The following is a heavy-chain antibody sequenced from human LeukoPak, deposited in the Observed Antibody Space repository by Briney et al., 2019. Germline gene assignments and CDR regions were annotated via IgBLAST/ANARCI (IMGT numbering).Heavy chain of an antibody. J-gene: IGHJ5*02. V-gene: IGHV1-18*01. Sequence: ASVKVSCKASGYRFTSYGISWVRQAPGQGLEWMGWISAYNGNTNYAQKLQGRVTMTTDTSTSTAYMELRSLRSDDTAVYYCARGRRQLERQMYWFDPWGQGTLVTVSS. CDR3: ARGRRQLERQMYWFDP. CDR1: GYRFTSYG. D-gene: IGHD1-1*01. CDR2: ISAYNGNT.